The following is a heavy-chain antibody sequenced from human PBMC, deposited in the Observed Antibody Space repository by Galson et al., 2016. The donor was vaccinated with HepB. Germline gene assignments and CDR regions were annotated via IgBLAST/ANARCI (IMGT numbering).Heavy chain of an antibody. Sequence: CAISGDSVSSNSPAWNWIRQSPSRGLEWLGRTYYRSKWYNDYAVSVKSRITINPDTSKNQFSLQLNSVTPEDTAVYYCARVHQGWYAGYFDYWGQGTLVTVSS. J-gene: IGHJ4*02. D-gene: IGHD6-19*01. CDR3: ARVHQGWYAGYFDY. CDR2: TYYRSKWYN. V-gene: IGHV6-1*01. CDR1: GDSVSSNSPA.